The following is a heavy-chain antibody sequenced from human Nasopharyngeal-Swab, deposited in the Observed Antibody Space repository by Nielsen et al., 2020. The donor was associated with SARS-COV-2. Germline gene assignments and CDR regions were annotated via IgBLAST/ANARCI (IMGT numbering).Heavy chain of an antibody. Sequence: GESLKISCAASGFTFSSYAMSWVRQAPGKGLEWVSAISGSGGYTYYADPVKGRFTISRDNSKHTVYLQMNSLSAEDTAVFYCAPSVRGIRMYAFDIWGQGTMVTVSS. V-gene: IGHV3-23*01. CDR3: APSVRGIRMYAFDI. D-gene: IGHD3-10*02. J-gene: IGHJ3*02. CDR1: GFTFSSYA. CDR2: ISGSGGYT.